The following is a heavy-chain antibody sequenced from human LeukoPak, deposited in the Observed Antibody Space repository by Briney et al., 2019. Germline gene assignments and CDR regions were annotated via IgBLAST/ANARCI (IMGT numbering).Heavy chain of an antibody. CDR2: IQSDGGNT. V-gene: IGHV3-30*02. CDR3: AKRYCKSATCRSDMDA. D-gene: IGHD2-15*01. CDR1: GFTFSNYG. J-gene: IGHJ6*02. Sequence: PGGSLRLSCAASGFTFSNYGMHWVRQAPGRGLEWVALIQSDGGNTYSADSVKGRFTISRDNPRNTLHLQMNRLRPEDTAVYYRAKRYCKSATCRSDMDAWGQGTTVTVSS.